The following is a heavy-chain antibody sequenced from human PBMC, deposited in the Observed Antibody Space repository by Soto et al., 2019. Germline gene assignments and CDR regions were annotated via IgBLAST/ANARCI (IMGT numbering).Heavy chain of an antibody. J-gene: IGHJ4*02. V-gene: IGHV1-2*04. D-gene: IGHD3-22*01. CDR3: ARGTPTFSYDSSGYYSFDY. CDR2: INPNSGGT. Sequence: GASVKVSCKASGYTFTGYYMHWVRQAPGQGLEWMGWINPNSGGTNSAQKFQDWVTMTRDTSITTAYMELSRLRSDDTAVYYCARGTPTFSYDSSGYYSFDYWGPGTLVTVSS. CDR1: GYTFTGYY.